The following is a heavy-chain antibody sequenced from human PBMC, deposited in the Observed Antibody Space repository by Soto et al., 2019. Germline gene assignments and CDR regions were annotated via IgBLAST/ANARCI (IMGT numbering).Heavy chain of an antibody. D-gene: IGHD3-3*01. Sequence: GGSLRLSCAASGFTFSSYGMHWVRQAPGKGLEWVAVIWYDGSNKYYADSVKGRFTISRDNSKNTLYLQMNSLRAEDTAVYYCAREADFWSGYSQLDIWGQGTMVTVSS. CDR2: IWYDGSNK. CDR3: AREADFWSGYSQLDI. CDR1: GFTFSSYG. J-gene: IGHJ3*02. V-gene: IGHV3-33*01.